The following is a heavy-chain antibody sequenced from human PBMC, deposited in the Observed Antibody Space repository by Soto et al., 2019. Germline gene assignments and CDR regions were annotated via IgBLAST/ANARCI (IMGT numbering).Heavy chain of an antibody. J-gene: IGHJ6*02. D-gene: IGHD3-10*01. CDR2: IYYSGSA. Sequence: PSETLSLTCTVSGDSVTSVSDYWSWIRQPPGKGLEWIGYIYYSGSADYNPSLGGRVTISIDTSKNQFSLKLTSVTAADTAVYYCARGVGFGYYYYHMDLWGQGTTVTVSS. CDR1: GDSVTSVSDY. CDR3: ARGVGFGYYYYHMDL. V-gene: IGHV4-61*01.